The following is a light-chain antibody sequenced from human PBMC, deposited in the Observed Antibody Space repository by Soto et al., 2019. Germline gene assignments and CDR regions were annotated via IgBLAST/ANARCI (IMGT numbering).Light chain of an antibody. Sequence: QLVLTQSSSASASLGSSVKLTCTLSSGHSSYIIAWHQQQPGKAPRYLMKLEGSGSYNKGSGVPDRFSGSSSGADRYLTISNLQFEDEADYYCETWDSNTLWVFGGGTKLTFL. CDR2: LEGSGSY. V-gene: IGLV4-60*02. CDR3: ETWDSNTLWV. J-gene: IGLJ3*02. CDR1: SGHSSYI.